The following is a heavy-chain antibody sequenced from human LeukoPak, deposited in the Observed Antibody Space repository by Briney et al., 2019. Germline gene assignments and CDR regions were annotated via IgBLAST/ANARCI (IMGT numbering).Heavy chain of an antibody. J-gene: IGHJ4*02. CDR1: GGSISGTNW. CDR3: SRESGPFSPFGF. Sequence: SEPLSLTCGVSGGSISGTNWWSWVRQPPGQGLEWIGEISLRGLTNYNPSLRSRLTMSLDESKNQVSLNLTSVTAADTAVYYCSRESGPFSPFGFWGQGTLVSVHS. D-gene: IGHD1-26*01. V-gene: IGHV4-4*02. CDR2: ISLRGLT.